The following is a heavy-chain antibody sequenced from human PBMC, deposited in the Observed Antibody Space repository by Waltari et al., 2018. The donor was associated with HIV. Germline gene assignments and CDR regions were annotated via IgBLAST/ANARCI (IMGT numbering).Heavy chain of an antibody. V-gene: IGHV1-18*01. J-gene: IGHJ6*02. CDR2: ISGYNANT. Sequence: QVHLVQSGAEVNMPGASVRVSCKTSGYIFTNYGVSWVRQAPGQGLEGLGWISGYNANTNYAQRLQGRVTLTTDTSTSTGYMELRSLRSDDTAVYYGARGLGGSYYYGVDVWGQGTTVTVS. CDR3: ARGLGGSYYYGVDV. CDR1: GYIFTNYG.